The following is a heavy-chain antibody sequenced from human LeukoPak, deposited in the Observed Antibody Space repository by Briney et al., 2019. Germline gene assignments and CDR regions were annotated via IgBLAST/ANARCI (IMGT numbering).Heavy chain of an antibody. D-gene: IGHD2-2*01. CDR1: GGSISSGSYY. J-gene: IGHJ2*01. Sequence: SSQTLSLTCTVSGGSISSGSYYWSWIRQPAGKGLEWIGRIYTSGSTNYNPSLKSRVTISVDTSKNQFSLKLSSVTAADTAVYYCARDHIVVVPAAPDAYWYFGLWGRGTLVTVSS. CDR2: IYTSGST. CDR3: ARDHIVVVPAAPDAYWYFGL. V-gene: IGHV4-61*02.